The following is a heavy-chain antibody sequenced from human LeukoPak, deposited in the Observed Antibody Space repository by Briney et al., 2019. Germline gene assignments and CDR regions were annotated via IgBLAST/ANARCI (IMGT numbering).Heavy chain of an antibody. CDR1: GGSISSSSYY. Sequence: SETLSLTCTVSGGSISSSSYYWGWIRQPPGKGLEWVGSIYYSGSTNYNPSLKSRVTISVDTSKNQFSLKLSSVTAADTAVYYCARVRSPYSSTKYYYYYMDVWGKGTTVTVSS. V-gene: IGHV4-39*07. J-gene: IGHJ6*03. D-gene: IGHD2-2*01. CDR2: IYYSGST. CDR3: ARVRSPYSSTKYYYYYMDV.